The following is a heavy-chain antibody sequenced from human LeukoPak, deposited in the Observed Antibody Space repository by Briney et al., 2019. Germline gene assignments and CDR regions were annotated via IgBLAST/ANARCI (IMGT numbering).Heavy chain of an antibody. CDR2: IYYRGST. J-gene: IGHJ4*02. D-gene: IGHD6-19*01. V-gene: IGHV4-59*01. CDR1: GDSISSYY. Sequence: SETLSLTCSVSGDSISSYYWSWLRQPPGKGLEWIGYIYYRGSTNYNSSLKSRVTISVDTSKNQFSLNLSSVTAADTAVYYCARAGSGWSFDYWGQGTLVTVSS. CDR3: ARAGSGWSFDY.